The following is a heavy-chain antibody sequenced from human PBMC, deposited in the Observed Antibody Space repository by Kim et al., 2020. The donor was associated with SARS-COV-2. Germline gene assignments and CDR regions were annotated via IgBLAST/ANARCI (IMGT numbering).Heavy chain of an antibody. CDR1: GYTFTSYG. D-gene: IGHD2-8*01. J-gene: IGHJ4*02. Sequence: ASVKVSCKASGYTFTSYGISWVRQAPGQGLEWMGWISAYNGNTNYAQKLQGRVTMTTDTSTSTAYMELRSLRSDDTAVYYCARVVDCTNGVCDRGVVDYWGQGTLVTVSS. CDR3: ARVVDCTNGVCDRGVVDY. V-gene: IGHV1-18*01. CDR2: ISAYNGNT.